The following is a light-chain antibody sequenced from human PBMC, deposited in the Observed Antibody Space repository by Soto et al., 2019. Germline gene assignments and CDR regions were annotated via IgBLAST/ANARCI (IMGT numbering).Light chain of an antibody. CDR2: GTS. V-gene: IGKV3-20*01. J-gene: IGKJ1*01. Sequence: EVVLTQSPGTLSLSPGERAILSCRASQSVNSGYLAWYQQKPGQAPRLLIYGTSIRAAGIPDRFSGSGSGTDFTLTISRLEPEDFAFYSCQQYLASPPWTFGQGTKVE. CDR1: QSVNSGY. CDR3: QQYLASPPWT.